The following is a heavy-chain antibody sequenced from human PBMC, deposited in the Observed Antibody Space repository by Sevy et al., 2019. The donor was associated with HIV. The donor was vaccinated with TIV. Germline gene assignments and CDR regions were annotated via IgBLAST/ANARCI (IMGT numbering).Heavy chain of an antibody. V-gene: IGHV4-31*03. CDR2: IHYSGST. CDR1: GGSISSGGYY. Sequence: SETLSLTCTVSGGSISSGGYYWNWIRQHPGEGLEWIGHIHYSGSTYYNPSLRSRVTMSVDTSKNQFSLKVTSVTDADTAVYYCARSKAFSGLDYWGQGTLVTVSS. J-gene: IGHJ4*02. D-gene: IGHD4-4*01. CDR3: ARSKAFSGLDY.